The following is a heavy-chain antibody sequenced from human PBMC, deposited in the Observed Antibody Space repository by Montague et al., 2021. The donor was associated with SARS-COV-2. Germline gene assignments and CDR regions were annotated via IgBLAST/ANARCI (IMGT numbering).Heavy chain of an antibody. D-gene: IGHD6-13*01. Sequence: SLRLSCAASGFTFRSHWMHWVRQAPGKGLEWVATINQDGSESYYVDSVTGRFTISRDNAKNSLYLQMNSLRDDDTAVYYCAAGQGSSWLWGQGTLVTVSS. CDR3: AAGQGSSWL. CDR2: INQDGSES. V-gene: IGHV3-7*01. J-gene: IGHJ4*02. CDR1: GFTFRSHW.